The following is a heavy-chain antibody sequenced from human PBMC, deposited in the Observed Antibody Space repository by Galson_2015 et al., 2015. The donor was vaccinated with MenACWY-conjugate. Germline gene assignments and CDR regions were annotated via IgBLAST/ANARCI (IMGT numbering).Heavy chain of an antibody. J-gene: IGHJ3*02. Sequence: AYNGNTNYAQKLQGRVTMTADTSTSTAYMELRSLRSDDTAVYYCARRSGWTNDAFDIWGQGTMVTVSS. V-gene: IGHV1-18*01. CDR2: AYNGNT. D-gene: IGHD6-19*01. CDR3: ARRSGWTNDAFDI.